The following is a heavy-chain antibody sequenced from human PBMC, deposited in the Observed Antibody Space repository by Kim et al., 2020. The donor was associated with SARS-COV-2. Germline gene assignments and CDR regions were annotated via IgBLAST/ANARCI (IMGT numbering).Heavy chain of an antibody. V-gene: IGHV3-23*01. D-gene: IGHD6-19*01. CDR2: VNNNNNP. CDR3: AKDHLSGGWPAFDS. CDR1: GFTFGAYA. Sequence: GGSLRLSCATSGFTFGAYALSWVRQAPGGGLEWVASVNNNNNPYYADFVKGRFTVSRDYSQNTLHLQMDRLRVEDTALYYCAKDHLSGGWPAFDSWGQGILVSVSS. J-gene: IGHJ5*01.